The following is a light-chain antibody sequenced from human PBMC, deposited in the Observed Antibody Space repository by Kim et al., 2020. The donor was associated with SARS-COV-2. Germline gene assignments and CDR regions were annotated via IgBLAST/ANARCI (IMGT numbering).Light chain of an antibody. V-gene: IGKV1-5*03. CDR3: HQYMNYPYA. Sequence: ASVGDGVTITCRASRNVRDLLAWYQPKPGKAPKLLIYKASYLARVVSSRFRGSGSGTEFTLTISSLQPDDSATYYCHQYMNYPYAFCQGTKVDIK. CDR1: RNVRDL. CDR2: KAS. J-gene: IGKJ2*01.